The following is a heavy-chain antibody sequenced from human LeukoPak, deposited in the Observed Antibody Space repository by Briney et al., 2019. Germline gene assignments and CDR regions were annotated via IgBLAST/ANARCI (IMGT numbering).Heavy chain of an antibody. CDR2: INPNSGGT. Sequence: ASVKVSCKASGYTFTGYYMHWVRQAPGQGLEWMGWINPNSGGTNYAQKFQGRVTMTRDTSISTAYMELSRLRSDDTAVYYCARGGARESVFGVANIDYWGQGTLVTDSS. J-gene: IGHJ4*02. CDR1: GYTFTGYY. V-gene: IGHV1-2*02. CDR3: ARGGARESVFGVANIDY. D-gene: IGHD3-3*01.